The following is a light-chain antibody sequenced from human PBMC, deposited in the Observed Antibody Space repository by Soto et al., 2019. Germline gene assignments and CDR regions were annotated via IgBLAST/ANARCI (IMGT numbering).Light chain of an antibody. CDR2: DAS. V-gene: IGKV3-11*01. CDR3: QQRSNWPRP. CDR1: QSVGTY. J-gene: IGKJ3*01. Sequence: EIVLTQSPATLSLSPGERAILSCRASQSVGTYLAWYQQKPAQAPRLLIYDASNRATGIPARFGGSGSGTDFTLTINSLEPEEFAVYYCQQRSNWPRPFGPGTKVDIK.